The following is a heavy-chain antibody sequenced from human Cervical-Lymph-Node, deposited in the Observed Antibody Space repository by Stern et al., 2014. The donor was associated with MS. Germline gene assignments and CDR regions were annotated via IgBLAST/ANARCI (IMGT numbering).Heavy chain of an antibody. J-gene: IGHJ4*02. CDR1: GFSLSTSGMR. CDR2: HDWGGDK. D-gene: IGHD6-19*01. V-gene: IGHV2-70*04. CDR3: ARIYSPSSGWYRFDY. Sequence: QVTLKESGPALVKPTQTLTLTCTFSGFSLSTSGMRVSWLRQPPGKDLAWLIRHDWGGDKFYSTSLKPRLTISKDTSKNQVVLTMTNMDPVDTATYYCARIYSPSSGWYRFDYWGQGTLVTVSS.